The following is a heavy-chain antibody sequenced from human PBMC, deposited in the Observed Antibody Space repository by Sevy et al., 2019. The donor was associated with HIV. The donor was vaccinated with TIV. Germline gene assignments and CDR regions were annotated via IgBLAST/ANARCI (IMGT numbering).Heavy chain of an antibody. CDR2: IQSDDTT. Sequence: LSLTCAASGVTVNSNYMTSVRQAPGKGLEGVSVIQSDDTTYHADSVKDRFTISRDTLKNTLYLHMSSLRAEDTAVYYCAWGKSGYGYALNYWGQGTLVTVSS. V-gene: IGHV3-66*01. CDR1: GVTVNSNY. J-gene: IGHJ4*02. CDR3: AWGKSGYGYALNY. D-gene: IGHD5-18*01.